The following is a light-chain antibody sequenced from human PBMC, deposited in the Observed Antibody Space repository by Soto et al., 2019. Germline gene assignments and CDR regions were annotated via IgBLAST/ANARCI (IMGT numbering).Light chain of an antibody. J-gene: IGLJ1*01. Sequence: QSALTQPRSVSGSAGQSVTISCNGIGSDVGGYKYVSWYQQHPGEVPKLMIYDVDKRPSGVPTRFSGSKSGNTASLTISGLQAEDEADYYCSSYTSSSTRVFGTGTKVTVL. CDR2: DVD. CDR1: GSDVGGYKY. CDR3: SSYTSSSTRV. V-gene: IGLV2-11*01.